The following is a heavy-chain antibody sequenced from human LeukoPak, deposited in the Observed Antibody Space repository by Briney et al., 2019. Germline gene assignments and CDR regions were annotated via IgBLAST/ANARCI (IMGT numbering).Heavy chain of an antibody. CDR2: IYHSGST. CDR3: ARVAGKFAY. J-gene: IGHJ4*02. V-gene: IGHV4-4*02. D-gene: IGHD6-25*01. CDR1: GVSISARNW. Sequence: TSETLSLTCAVSGVSISARNWWSWVRQPPGKGLEWIGEIYHSGSTNYNPSLKSRVTISVDKSKNQFSLNLSSVTAADTAVYYCARVAGKFAYWGQGTLVTVSS.